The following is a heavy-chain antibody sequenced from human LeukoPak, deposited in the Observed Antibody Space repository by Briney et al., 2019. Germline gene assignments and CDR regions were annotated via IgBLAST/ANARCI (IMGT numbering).Heavy chain of an antibody. D-gene: IGHD3-10*01. J-gene: IGHJ4*02. Sequence: GGPLRLSCAASGFTFSSYAMSWVRQAPGKGLEWVSAISGSGGSTYYADAVKGRFTISRDNSKNPLYLQMHSLRAEDTAVYYCAKGGLDYYGSGSYYMPDYWGQGTLVTVSS. CDR3: AKGGLDYYGSGSYYMPDY. CDR2: ISGSGGST. CDR1: GFTFSSYA. V-gene: IGHV3-23*01.